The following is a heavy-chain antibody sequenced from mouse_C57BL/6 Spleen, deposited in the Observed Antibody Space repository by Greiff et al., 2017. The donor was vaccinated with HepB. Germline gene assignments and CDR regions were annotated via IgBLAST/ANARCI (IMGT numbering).Heavy chain of an antibody. CDR2: INPSTGGT. D-gene: IGHD4-1*01. V-gene: IGHV1-42*01. Sequence: EVKLMESGPELVKPGASVKISCKASGYSFTGYYMNWVKQSPEKSLEWIGEINPSTGGTTYNQKFKDKATLTVDKSSSTAYMQLKSLTSEDSAVYYCARKLGYYFDDWGQGTTLTVSS. J-gene: IGHJ2*01. CDR3: ARKLGYYFDD. CDR1: GYSFTGYY.